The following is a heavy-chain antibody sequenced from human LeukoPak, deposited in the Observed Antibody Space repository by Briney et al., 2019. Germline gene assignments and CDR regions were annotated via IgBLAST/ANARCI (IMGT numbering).Heavy chain of an antibody. CDR1: GGSISNYY. D-gene: IGHD1-1*01. J-gene: IGHJ6*02. CDR3: ARGELERLNYYYGMDV. Sequence: PSETLSLTCTVSGGSISNYYWSWIRQPPGKGLEWIGYIYYSGSTNYNPSLKSRVTISVDTSKNQFSLKLSSVTAADTAVYYCARGELERLNYYYGMDVWGQGTTVTVSS. V-gene: IGHV4-59*01. CDR2: IYYSGST.